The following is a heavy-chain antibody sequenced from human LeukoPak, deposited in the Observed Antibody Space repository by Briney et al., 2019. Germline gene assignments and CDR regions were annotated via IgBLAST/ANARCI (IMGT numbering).Heavy chain of an antibody. CDR3: ARDLLVALYCSSTSCPTFDY. V-gene: IGHV3-74*01. Sequence: GGSLRLSCAASGFTFSNYWMHWVRQAPGKGLVWVSRIKSDGSRTDYADSVKGRFTISRDNAKNTLYLQMNSLRAEDTAVYYCARDLLVALYCSSTSCPTFDYWGQGTLVTVSS. CDR1: GFTFSNYW. CDR2: IKSDGSRT. D-gene: IGHD2-2*01. J-gene: IGHJ4*02.